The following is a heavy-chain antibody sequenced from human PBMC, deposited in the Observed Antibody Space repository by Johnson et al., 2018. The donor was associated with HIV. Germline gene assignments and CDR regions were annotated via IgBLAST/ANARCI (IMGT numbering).Heavy chain of an antibody. Sequence: VQLVEYGGGLVQPGGSLRLSCAASGFTFSSYAMSWVRQAPGKGLEWVSAISGSGGSTYYADSVKGRFTISRDNSKNTLYLQMNSLRAEDTAMYYCARALQKTRGAFDIWGQGTMVTVSS. CDR2: ISGSGGST. V-gene: IGHV3-23*04. J-gene: IGHJ3*02. D-gene: IGHD4-23*01. CDR1: GFTFSSYA. CDR3: ARALQKTRGAFDI.